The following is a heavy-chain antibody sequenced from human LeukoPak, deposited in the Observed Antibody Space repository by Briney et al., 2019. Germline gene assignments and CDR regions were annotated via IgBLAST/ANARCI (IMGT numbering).Heavy chain of an antibody. CDR3: ARDPRTVRI. V-gene: IGHV3-11*06. D-gene: IGHD1-1*01. CDR1: GFTFSASY. Sequence: KSGGSLRLSRAASGFTFSASYMTWVRQAPGKGLEWLSYISGDSGDTNYADSVKGRFTISRDNAKNSLYLQMNSLRVEDTAVYFCARDPRTVRIWGQGTLVTVSS. J-gene: IGHJ4*02. CDR2: ISGDSGDT.